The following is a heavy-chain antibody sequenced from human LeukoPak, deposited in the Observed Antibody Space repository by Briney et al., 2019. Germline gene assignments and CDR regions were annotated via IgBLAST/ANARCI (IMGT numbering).Heavy chain of an antibody. CDR3: ARGGSIVVVVAATGSRRTNWFDP. D-gene: IGHD2-15*01. J-gene: IGHJ5*02. Sequence: SETLSLTCAVYGGSFSGYYWSWIRQPPGKGLEWIGEINHSGSTNYSPSLKSRVTISVDTSKNQFSLKLSSVTAADTAVDYCARGGSIVVVVAATGSRRTNWFDPWGQGTLVTVSS. CDR2: INHSGST. V-gene: IGHV4-34*01. CDR1: GGSFSGYY.